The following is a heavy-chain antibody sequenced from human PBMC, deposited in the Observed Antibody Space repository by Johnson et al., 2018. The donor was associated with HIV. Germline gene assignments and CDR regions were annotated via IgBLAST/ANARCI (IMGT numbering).Heavy chain of an antibody. CDR2: IYSGGST. J-gene: IGHJ3*02. V-gene: IGHV3-53*01. D-gene: IGHD2-21*01. CDR3: ARDPLTRTTTLGDVEI. Sequence: VQLVESGGGLIQPGGSLRLSCAASGFTVSSNYMNWVRQAPGKGLEWVSVIYSGGSTFYADSVKGRFTISRDSSQNTLYLQMNNLRAEDTAVYYCARDPLTRTTTLGDVEIWGKGTMVTVSS. CDR1: GFTVSSNY.